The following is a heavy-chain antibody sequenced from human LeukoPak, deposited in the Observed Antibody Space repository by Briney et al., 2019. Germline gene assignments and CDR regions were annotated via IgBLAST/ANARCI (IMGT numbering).Heavy chain of an antibody. J-gene: IGHJ4*02. D-gene: IGHD3-22*01. CDR1: GFTFSSYS. CDR2: ISSSSTHL. Sequence: GGSLRLSCAASGFTFSSYSMNWVRQAPGKGLEWVSSISSSSTHLYHADSVKGRFAISRDNAKNSLYLQMNSLRAEDTAVYYCARERLGYYDRSGLDYWGQGTLVTVSS. CDR3: ARERLGYYDRSGLDY. V-gene: IGHV3-21*01.